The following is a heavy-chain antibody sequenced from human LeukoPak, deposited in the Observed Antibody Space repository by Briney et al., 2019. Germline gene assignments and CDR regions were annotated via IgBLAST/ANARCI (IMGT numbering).Heavy chain of an antibody. Sequence: GASVKVSCKASGYIFTDYYIHWVRQAPGQGLEWMGWINPHSGGTNYARLFHGGVTMTRDTSITTAYMELSRLRSDDTAMYYCAKTDNKYDSRLLFNWGQGTQIIVSP. CDR2: INPHSGGT. J-gene: IGHJ1*01. V-gene: IGHV1-2*02. CDR3: AKTDNKYDSRLLFN. D-gene: IGHD3-22*01. CDR1: GYIFTDYY.